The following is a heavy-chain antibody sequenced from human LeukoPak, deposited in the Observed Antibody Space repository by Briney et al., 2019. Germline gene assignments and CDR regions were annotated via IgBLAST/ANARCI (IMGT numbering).Heavy chain of an antibody. D-gene: IGHD4/OR15-4a*01. Sequence: ASVKVSCKASGYTFTSYAMNWVRQAPGQGLEWMGWINSNTGNPAYAQGFTGRFVFSLDTSVSTAYLQISSLKAEDTAVYYCARDPGYGERNWFDPWGQGTLVTVSS. CDR3: ARDPGYGERNWFDP. J-gene: IGHJ5*02. CDR1: GYTFTSYA. CDR2: INSNTGNP. V-gene: IGHV7-4-1*02.